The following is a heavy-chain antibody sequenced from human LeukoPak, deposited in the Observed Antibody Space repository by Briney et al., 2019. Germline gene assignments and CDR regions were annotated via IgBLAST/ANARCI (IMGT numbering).Heavy chain of an antibody. CDR1: GGSFGGYY. CDR2: INHSGST. CDR3: ARDGIYTVTTSYDY. D-gene: IGHD4-17*01. Sequence: PSETLSLTCAVYGGSFGGYYWSWIRQPPGKGLEWIGEINHSGSTNYNPSLKSRVTISVDTSKNQFSLKLSSVTAADTAVYYCARDGIYTVTTSYDYWGQGTLVTVSS. V-gene: IGHV4-34*01. J-gene: IGHJ4*02.